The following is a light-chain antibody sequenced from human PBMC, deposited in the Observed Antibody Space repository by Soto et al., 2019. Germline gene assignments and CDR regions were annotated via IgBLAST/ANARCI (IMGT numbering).Light chain of an antibody. CDR1: SSDVGYYNY. CDR2: DVR. V-gene: IGLV2-14*03. CDR3: SSYTSSSTYV. Sequence: SALTQPASVSGSPGQSITISCTGTSSDVGYYNYVSWYQQHPGKAPKLMIYDVRNRPSGVSNRFSGSKSGNTASLTISGLLAEDEADYYSSSYTSSSTYVFGTGTKLTVL. J-gene: IGLJ1*01.